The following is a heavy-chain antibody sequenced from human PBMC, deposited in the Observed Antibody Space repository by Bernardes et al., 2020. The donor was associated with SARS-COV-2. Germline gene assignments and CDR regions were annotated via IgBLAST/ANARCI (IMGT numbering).Heavy chain of an antibody. CDR2: INHSGST. J-gene: IGHJ4*02. CDR1: GGSFSGYY. CDR3: ARMIMAKPKFYFDP. Sequence: SETLSLTCAVYGGSFSGYYWSWIRQPPGKGLQWIAEINHSGSTNYNPSLKSRVSISIDTSKNQFSLNLNSVTAADTAVYYCARMIMAKPKFYFDPWGQGILVTVSS. V-gene: IGHV4-34*01. D-gene: IGHD5-12*01.